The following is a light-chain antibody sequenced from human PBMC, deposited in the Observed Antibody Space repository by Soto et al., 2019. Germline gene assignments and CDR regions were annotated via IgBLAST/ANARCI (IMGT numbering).Light chain of an antibody. CDR1: SSNIGAGYD. J-gene: IGLJ1*01. CDR2: ANN. Sequence: QSVLTQPPSGTGAPGQRVTISCTWSSSNIGAGYDVHWYQQLPGTAPKLLIYANNDRPSGVPGRFSVSKSGTSASLAITGIQAEHESDYYCQYYDSSLSGYVFGTGTKVTVL. V-gene: IGLV1-40*01. CDR3: QYYDSSLSGYV.